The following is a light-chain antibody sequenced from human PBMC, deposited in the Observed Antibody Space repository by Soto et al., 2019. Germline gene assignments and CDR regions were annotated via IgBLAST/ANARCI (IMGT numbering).Light chain of an antibody. CDR1: QSVSSSY. V-gene: IGKV3-20*01. J-gene: IGKJ2*01. CDR3: QQYGSSLYT. Sequence: EIVLTQSPGTLSLSPGERATLSCRASQSVSSSYLAWYQQKPGQAPRLLTYGASSSATGIPDSFSGSGSGTDFTLTISRLEPQEFAVYYCQQYGSSLYTFGQGTKLEIK. CDR2: GAS.